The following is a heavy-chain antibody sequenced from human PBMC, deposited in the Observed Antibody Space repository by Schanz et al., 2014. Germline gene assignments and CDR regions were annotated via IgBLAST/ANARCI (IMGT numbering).Heavy chain of an antibody. CDR3: AREHVATTDYDYVFYYLDV. CDR2: ISAQTGDT. Sequence: VQSVHSGTEVQKLGASVKVSCQTSGYTFTAYGINWVRQAPGQGLEWIGWISAQTGDTRYAQKMQGRVTMTRDVSSTSAFVELRSLRYDDTAVYYCAREHVATTDYDYVFYYLDVWATGITVIVSS. D-gene: IGHD3-16*01. CDR1: GYTFTAYG. J-gene: IGHJ6*03. V-gene: IGHV1-18*01.